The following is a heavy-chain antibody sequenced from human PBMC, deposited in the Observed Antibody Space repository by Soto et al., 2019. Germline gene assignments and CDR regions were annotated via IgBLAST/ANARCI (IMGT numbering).Heavy chain of an antibody. Sequence: GASVKVSCKASGYTFTSYGVSWVRQAPGQGLEWMGWISAYNGNTNYAQKLQGRVTMTTDESTSTAYMELSSLKSDDTAVYYCGSSTYYYDSNEDLFDPWGQGTLVTVSS. D-gene: IGHD3-22*01. CDR3: GSSTYYYDSNEDLFDP. J-gene: IGHJ5*02. CDR1: GYTFTSYG. CDR2: ISAYNGNT. V-gene: IGHV1-18*01.